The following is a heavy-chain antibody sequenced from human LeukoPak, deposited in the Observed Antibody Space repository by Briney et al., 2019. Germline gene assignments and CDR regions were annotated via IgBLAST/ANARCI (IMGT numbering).Heavy chain of an antibody. CDR1: GFFFSTYW. CDR3: SREFEP. V-gene: IGHV3-7*01. Sequence: GGSLRLSCEASGFFFSTYWMAWVRQAPGKGLEWVANIKHDAIEEHYADSVKGRFTVSRDNGRNSLYLEMKSLRVEDRAVYYCSREFEPWGQGTLVIVSS. J-gene: IGHJ5*02. CDR2: IKHDAIEE.